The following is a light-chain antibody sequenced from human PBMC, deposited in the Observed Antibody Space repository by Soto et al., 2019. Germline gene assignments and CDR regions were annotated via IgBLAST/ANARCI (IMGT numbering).Light chain of an antibody. V-gene: IGKV1-39*01. J-gene: IGKJ3*01. Sequence: DIQMTQSPSSLSASVGDRVTITCRASQSISSYLNWYQQKPWKAPKLLIYAASSLQSGVPSRFSGSGSGTDFTLTISSLQPEDFATYYCQQSYSTPSTFGPGTKVDIK. CDR3: QQSYSTPST. CDR1: QSISSY. CDR2: AAS.